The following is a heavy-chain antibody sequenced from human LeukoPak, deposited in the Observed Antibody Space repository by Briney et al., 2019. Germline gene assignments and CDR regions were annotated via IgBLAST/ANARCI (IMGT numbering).Heavy chain of an antibody. J-gene: IGHJ4*02. V-gene: IGHV3-30*03. CDR1: GFTFSSYG. CDR2: ISYDGSNK. D-gene: IGHD3-10*01. CDR3: AREGDGSGSYFDC. Sequence: GRSLRLSCAASGFTFSSYGMHWVRQAPGKGLEWVAVISYDGSNKYYADSVKGRFTISRDNSKNTLYLQMNSLRAEDTAVYYCAREGDGSGSYFDCWGQGTLVTVSS.